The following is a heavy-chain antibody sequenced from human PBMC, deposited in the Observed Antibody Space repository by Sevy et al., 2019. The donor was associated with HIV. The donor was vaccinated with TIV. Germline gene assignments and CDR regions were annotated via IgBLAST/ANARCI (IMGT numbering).Heavy chain of an antibody. CDR3: ATCRGGDCYDHFDY. CDR2: FDPEDGET. V-gene: IGHV1-24*01. J-gene: IGHJ4*02. Sequence: APVKVSCKVSGYTLTELSMHWVRQAPGKGLEWMGGFDPEDGETIYAQKFQGRVTMTEDTSTDTAYMELSSLRSEDTAVYYCATCRGGDCYDHFDYWGQGTLVTVSS. CDR1: GYTLTELS. D-gene: IGHD2-21*02.